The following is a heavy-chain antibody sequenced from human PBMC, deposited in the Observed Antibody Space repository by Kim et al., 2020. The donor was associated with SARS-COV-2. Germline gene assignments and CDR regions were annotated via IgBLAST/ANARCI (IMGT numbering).Heavy chain of an antibody. V-gene: IGHV3-33*01. CDR3: APEIRSRGY. D-gene: IGHD1-1*01. J-gene: IGHJ4*02. Sequence: SNKYYADSVKGRFTISRDNSKNTLYLQMNSLRAEDTAVYYCAPEIRSRGYWGQGTLVTVSS. CDR2: SNK.